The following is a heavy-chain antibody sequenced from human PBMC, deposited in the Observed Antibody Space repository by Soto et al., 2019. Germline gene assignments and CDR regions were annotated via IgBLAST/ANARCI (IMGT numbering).Heavy chain of an antibody. J-gene: IGHJ5*02. CDR3: AKDSVSYVDTAMVGAFDP. CDR1: GLTFSSYG. Sequence: GGSLRLSCAASGLTFSSYGMHWVRQAPGKGLEWVAVISYDGSNKYYADSVKGRFTISRDNSKNTLYLQMNSLRAEDTAVYYCAKDSVSYVDTAMVGAFDPWGQGTLVTVS. CDR2: ISYDGSNK. D-gene: IGHD5-18*01. V-gene: IGHV3-30*18.